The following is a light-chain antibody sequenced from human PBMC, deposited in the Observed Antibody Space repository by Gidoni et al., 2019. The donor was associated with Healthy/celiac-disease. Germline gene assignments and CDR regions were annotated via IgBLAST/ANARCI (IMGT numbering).Light chain of an antibody. V-gene: IGKV1-39*01. J-gene: IGKJ4*01. CDR1: QRISSY. CDR2: AAS. CDR3: QQSYSTPLT. Sequence: DIQMTQSTSSLSASVGDRVTITCRASQRISSYLNWYQQKPGKAPKLLSYAASSLQSGVPSRFSGSGSGTDFTLTISSLQPEDFATYYCQQSYSTPLTFXGXTKVELK.